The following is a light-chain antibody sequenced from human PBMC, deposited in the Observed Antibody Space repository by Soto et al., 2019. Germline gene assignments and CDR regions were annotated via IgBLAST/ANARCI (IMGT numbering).Light chain of an antibody. CDR3: QQYGSSPWT. CDR2: VAS. CDR1: QSVSSSY. J-gene: IGKJ1*01. V-gene: IGKV3-20*01. Sequence: ENVLTQSPGTLSLSPGERATLSFRASQSVSSSYVAWYQQRRGQAPRLLIYVASTSATGIPDRFSGSGSGTDFTLTSSRLEPEDFAVYYCQQYGSSPWTFGQGTKVEVK.